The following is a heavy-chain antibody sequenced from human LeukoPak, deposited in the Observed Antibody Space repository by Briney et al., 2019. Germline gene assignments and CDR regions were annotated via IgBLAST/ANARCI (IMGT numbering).Heavy chain of an antibody. Sequence: GGSLRLSCAASGFTFSSYWMTWARQAPGKGPEWVANIMQDGSEKYYVDSVKGRFTISRDNAKNSLYLQMNSLRAEDTAVYYCAGGRDVYRYWGQGTLVTVSS. CDR2: IMQDGSEK. D-gene: IGHD5-24*01. J-gene: IGHJ4*02. V-gene: IGHV3-7*01. CDR1: GFTFSSYW. CDR3: AGGRDVYRY.